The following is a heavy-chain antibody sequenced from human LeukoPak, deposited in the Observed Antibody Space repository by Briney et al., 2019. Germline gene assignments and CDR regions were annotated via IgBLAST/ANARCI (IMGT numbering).Heavy chain of an antibody. D-gene: IGHD3-9*01. CDR3: ARHYDILTGYSAYYYYYGMDV. V-gene: IGHV3-53*04. CDR1: GFTVSSNY. Sequence: GGSLRLSCAASGFTVSSNYMSWVRQAPGKGLEWVSVIYSGGSTYYADSVKGRFTISRHNSKNTLYLQMNSLRAEDTAVYCCARHYDILTGYSAYYYYYGMDVWGQGTTVTVSS. CDR2: IYSGGST. J-gene: IGHJ6*02.